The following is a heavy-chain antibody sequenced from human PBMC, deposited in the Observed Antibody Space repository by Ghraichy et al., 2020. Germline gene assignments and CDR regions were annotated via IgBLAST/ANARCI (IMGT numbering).Heavy chain of an antibody. Sequence: SETLSLTCTVSGDSISGSYWSWIRQPPGKGLEWIANIYNSGTTNSNPSLKSRVTVSVDTSKNQFSLKLTSVTAADTAVYYCARCTNCYTVGRADYHHAVDVWGQGTPVTVSS. J-gene: IGHJ6*02. V-gene: IGHV4-59*01. CDR2: IYNSGTT. CDR1: GDSISGSY. D-gene: IGHD2-2*02. CDR3: ARCTNCYTVGRADYHHAVDV.